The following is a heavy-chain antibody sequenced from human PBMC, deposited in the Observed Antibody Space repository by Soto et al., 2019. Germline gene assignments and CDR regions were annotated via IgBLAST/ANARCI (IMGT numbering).Heavy chain of an antibody. D-gene: IGHD4-17*01. CDR3: AKGATVTTHYQYYGMDV. Sequence: EVQLVESGGAVVKSGGSLRLSCAASGFTFDDFAMCWVRQVPGKGLEWISLVNWDGDTTFYADSVKGRFIISRDNSKNSVCLQMNSLRSEDSAMYYCAKGATVTTHYQYYGMDVWGQGTTVTVSS. V-gene: IGHV3-43D*04. J-gene: IGHJ6*02. CDR1: GFTFDDFA. CDR2: VNWDGDTT.